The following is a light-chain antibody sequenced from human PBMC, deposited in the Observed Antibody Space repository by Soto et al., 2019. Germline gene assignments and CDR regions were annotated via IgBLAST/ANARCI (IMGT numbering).Light chain of an antibody. V-gene: IGLV2-11*01. CDR3: CSYAGTYYV. J-gene: IGLJ1*01. CDR2: DVS. CDR1: SGDVGSYNY. Sequence: QSALPQPPSVSGSPGQSVTISCTGTSGDVGSYNYVSRYQQHPGKAPKLMIYDVSKRPSGVPDRFSGSKSGNTASLTISGLQAEDEADYSCCSYAGTYYVFGTGTKVTVL.